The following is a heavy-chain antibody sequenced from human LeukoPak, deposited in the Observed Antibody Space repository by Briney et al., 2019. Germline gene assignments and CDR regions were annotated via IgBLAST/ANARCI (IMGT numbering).Heavy chain of an antibody. D-gene: IGHD2-2*02. CDR3: ARGALYTPYYYGMDV. J-gene: IGHJ6*02. V-gene: IGHV1-69*13. CDR1: EGTFSSYA. CDR2: IIPIFGTA. Sequence: ASVKVSCKASEGTFSSYAISWVRQAPGQGLEWMGGIIPIFGTANYAQKFQGRVTITADESTSTAYMELSSLRSEDTAVYYCARGALYTPYYYGMDVWGQGTTVTVSS.